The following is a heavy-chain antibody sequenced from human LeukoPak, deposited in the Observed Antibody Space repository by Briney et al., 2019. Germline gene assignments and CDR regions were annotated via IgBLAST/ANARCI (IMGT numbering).Heavy chain of an antibody. CDR2: IYYSGST. CDR3: ARDQATFWYFDL. CDR1: GGSISSYY. V-gene: IGHV4-59*01. J-gene: IGHJ2*01. Sequence: PSGTLSLTCTVSGGSISSYYWSWIRQPPGKGLEWIGYIYYSGSTNYNPSLKSRVTISVDTSKNQFSLKLSSVTAADTAVYYCARDQATFWYFDLWGRGTLVTVSS. D-gene: IGHD3-16*01.